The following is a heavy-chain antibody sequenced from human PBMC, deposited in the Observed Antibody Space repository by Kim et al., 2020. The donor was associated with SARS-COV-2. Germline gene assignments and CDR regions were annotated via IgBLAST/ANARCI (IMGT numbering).Heavy chain of an antibody. D-gene: IGHD4-17*01. Sequence: ASVKVSCKASGYTFSSNAINWVRQAPGQGLEWMGWINTNTGNPTYAQGFTGRFVFSLGTSVSTAYLQISSLKAEDTAVYYCARNMQDYGDWYYYGMAVWGRGPTVTVSS. V-gene: IGHV7-4-1*02. CDR3: ARNMQDYGDWYYYGMAV. J-gene: IGHJ6*02. CDR1: GYTFSSNA. CDR2: INTNTGNP.